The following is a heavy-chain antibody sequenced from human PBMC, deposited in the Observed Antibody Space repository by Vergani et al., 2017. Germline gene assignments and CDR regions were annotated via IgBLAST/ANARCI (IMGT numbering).Heavy chain of an antibody. V-gene: IGHV4-31*03. D-gene: IGHD3-3*01. J-gene: IGHJ6*03. CDR1: GVSISSGGYY. CDR2: IYYSGRT. CDR3: ARDGRAYYDFWSGSVYYYMDV. Sequence: QVQLQESGPGLVKPSQTLSLTCTVSGVSISSGGYYWSWLRQHPGKGLEWIGYIYYSGRTYYNPSLKSRVTISVDTSKNQFSLKRSSVTGADTAVYYCARDGRAYYDFWSGSVYYYMDVWGKGTTVTVSS.